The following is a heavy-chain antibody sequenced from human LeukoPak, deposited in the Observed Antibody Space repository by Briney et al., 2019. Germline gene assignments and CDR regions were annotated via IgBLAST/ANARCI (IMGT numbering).Heavy chain of an antibody. CDR1: GGSISSSSYY. J-gene: IGHJ4*01. D-gene: IGHD3-9*01. CDR2: IYYSGST. Sequence: PSETLSLTCTVSGGSISSSSYYWGWIRQPPWKGLEWIGSIYYSGSTYYNPSLKSRVTISVDTSKNQFSLKLSSVTAADTAVYYCARSWYYDILTGYSYYFDYWGHGTLVTVSS. V-gene: IGHV4-39*01. CDR3: ARSWYYDILTGYSYYFDY.